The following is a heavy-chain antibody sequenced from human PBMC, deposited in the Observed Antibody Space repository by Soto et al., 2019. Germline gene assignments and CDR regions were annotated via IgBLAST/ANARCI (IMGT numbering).Heavy chain of an antibody. D-gene: IGHD2-15*01. CDR2: FDPEDGET. Sequence: ASVKVSCKVSGYTLTELSMHWVRQAPGKGLEWMGGFDPEDGETIYAQKFQGRVTMTEDTSTDTAYMELSSLRSEDTAVYYCATGPIGYCSGGSCFSSYWGQGTLVTVSS. J-gene: IGHJ4*02. CDR1: GYTLTELS. V-gene: IGHV1-24*01. CDR3: ATGPIGYCSGGSCFSSY.